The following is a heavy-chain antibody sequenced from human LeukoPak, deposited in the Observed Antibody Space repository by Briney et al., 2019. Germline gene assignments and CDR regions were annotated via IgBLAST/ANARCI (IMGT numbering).Heavy chain of an antibody. V-gene: IGHV4-59*12. D-gene: IGHD6-19*01. CDR1: GGSISSDY. J-gene: IGHJ4*02. Sequence: PSETLSLTCTVSGGSISSDYWSWIRQPPGKGLEWIGYIYNGGSTKYNPSLKSRVTISVDTSNNQFSLKLSSVTAADTAVYYCAREAGTPDYWGQGTLVTVSS. CDR3: AREAGTPDY. CDR2: IYNGGST.